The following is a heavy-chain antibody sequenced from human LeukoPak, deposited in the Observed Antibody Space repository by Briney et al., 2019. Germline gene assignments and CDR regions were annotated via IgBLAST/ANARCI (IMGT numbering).Heavy chain of an antibody. CDR2: IWYDGSNK. J-gene: IGHJ4*02. CDR1: GFTFSSYG. V-gene: IGHV3-33*01. CDR3: ARLARIAVAGTPWGDY. Sequence: GRSLRLSCAASGFTFSSYGMHWVRQAPGKGLEWVAVIWYDGSNKYYADSVKGRFTISRDNSKNTLYLQMNSLRAEDTAVYYCARLARIAVAGTPWGDYWGQGTLVTVSS. D-gene: IGHD6-13*01.